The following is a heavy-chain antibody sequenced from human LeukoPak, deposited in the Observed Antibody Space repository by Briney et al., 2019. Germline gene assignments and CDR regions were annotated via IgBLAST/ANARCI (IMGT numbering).Heavy chain of an antibody. D-gene: IGHD3-10*01. CDR3: ARVSSRSYYYGSGSYFDY. J-gene: IGHJ4*02. Sequence: ASVKVSCKASGYTFTGYYMHWVRQAPGQGLEWMGWINPNSGGTNYAQKFQGWVTMTRDTSISTAYMELSRLRSDDTAVYYCARVSSRSYYYGSGSYFDYWGQGTPVTVSS. V-gene: IGHV1-2*04. CDR1: GYTFTGYY. CDR2: INPNSGGT.